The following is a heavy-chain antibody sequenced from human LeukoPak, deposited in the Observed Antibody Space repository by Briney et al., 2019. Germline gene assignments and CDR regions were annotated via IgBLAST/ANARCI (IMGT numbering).Heavy chain of an antibody. D-gene: IGHD5-24*01. CDR2: IYYSGST. V-gene: IGHV4-30-4*01. CDR3: AREVRDGYNFGY. J-gene: IGHJ4*02. CDR1: GGSISSGDYY. Sequence: KTSETLSFTCTVSGGSISSGDYYWSWIRQPPGKGLEWIGYIYYSGSTYYNPSLKSRVTISVDTSKNQFSLKLSSVTAADTAVYYCAREVRDGYNFGYWGQGTLVTVSS.